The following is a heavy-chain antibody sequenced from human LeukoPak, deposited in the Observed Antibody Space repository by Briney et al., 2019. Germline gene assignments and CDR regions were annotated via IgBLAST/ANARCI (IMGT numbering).Heavy chain of an antibody. V-gene: IGHV1-24*01. J-gene: IGHJ2*01. Sequence: GASVKVSCKVSGYTLTELSKHWVRQAPGKGLECMGGSDPEDGETIYAQKFQGRVTMTEDTSTDTAYMELCSLRSDDTAVYYCARAALSLNPSSTSCYTPGCWYFDLWGRGTLVTVSS. CDR3: ARAALSLNPSSTSCYTPGCWYFDL. D-gene: IGHD2-2*02. CDR1: GYTLTELS. CDR2: SDPEDGET.